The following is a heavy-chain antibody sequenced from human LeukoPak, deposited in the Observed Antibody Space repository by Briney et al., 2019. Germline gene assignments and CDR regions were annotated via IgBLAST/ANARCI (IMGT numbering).Heavy chain of an antibody. V-gene: IGHV3-21*01. J-gene: IGHJ3*02. Sequence: GGSLRLSCAASGFTFSSYEMNWVRQAPGKGLEWVSSISSSSSYIYYADSVKGRFTISRDNAKNSLYLQMNSLRAEDTAVYYCARDGPDAFDIWGQGTMVTVSS. CDR1: GFTFSSYE. CDR2: ISSSSSYI. CDR3: ARDGPDAFDI.